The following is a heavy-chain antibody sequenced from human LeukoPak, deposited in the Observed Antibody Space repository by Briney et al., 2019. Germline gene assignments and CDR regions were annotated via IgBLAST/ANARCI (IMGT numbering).Heavy chain of an antibody. CDR1: GGTFSSYA. Sequence: ASVKVSCKASGGTFSSYAISWVRQAPGQGLEWMGWINPNSGGTNYAQKFQGRVTMTRDTSISTAYMELSRLRSDDTAVYYCARDRDSSSWYQRDAFDIWGQGTMVTVSS. V-gene: IGHV1-2*02. CDR3: ARDRDSSSWYQRDAFDI. CDR2: INPNSGGT. J-gene: IGHJ3*02. D-gene: IGHD6-13*01.